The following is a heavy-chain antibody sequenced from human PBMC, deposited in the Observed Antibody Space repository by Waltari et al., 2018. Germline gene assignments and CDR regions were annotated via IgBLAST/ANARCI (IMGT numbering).Heavy chain of an antibody. V-gene: IGHV3-23*01. CDR2: ISGSGGST. CDR3: AKDEVAYYYGSGSFCLDY. D-gene: IGHD3-10*01. J-gene: IGHJ4*02. Sequence: EVQLLESGGGLVQPGGSLRLSCAASGFTFSSYAMSWVRQAPGTGLEWVSAISGSGGSTYYADSVKGRFTISRDNSKNTLYLQMNSLRAEDTAVYYCAKDEVAYYYGSGSFCLDYWGQGTLVTVSS. CDR1: GFTFSSYA.